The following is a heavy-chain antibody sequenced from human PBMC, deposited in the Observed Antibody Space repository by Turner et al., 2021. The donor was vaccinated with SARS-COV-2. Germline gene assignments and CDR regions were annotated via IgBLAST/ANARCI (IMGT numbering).Heavy chain of an antibody. D-gene: IGHD3-22*01. CDR1: GGSISSSSYY. V-gene: IGHV4-39*01. J-gene: IGHJ6*02. Sequence: QLQLQESGPGLVKPSETLSITCTASGGSISSSSYYWGWIRQPPGKGLEWIGNIYYSGSTYYNPSLKSRVTISVDTSKNQFSLKLSSVTTTDTAVYYCARRLVVQGTDDYSYYYGMDVWGQGTTVTVSS. CDR3: ARRLVVQGTDDYSYYYGMDV. CDR2: IYYSGST.